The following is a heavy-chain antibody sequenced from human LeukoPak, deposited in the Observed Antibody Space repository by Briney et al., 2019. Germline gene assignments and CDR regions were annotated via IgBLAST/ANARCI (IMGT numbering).Heavy chain of an antibody. D-gene: IGHD3-22*01. CDR3: ARGVNYYDSSGYYSYYYYYMDV. V-gene: IGHV1-46*01. Sequence: GASVKVSCKASGYTFTGYYIHWVRQAPGQGLEWMGIINPSGGSTSYAQKFQGRVTMTRDTSTSTVYMELSSLRSEDTAVYYCARGVNYYDSSGYYSYYYYYMDVWGKGTTVTISS. CDR2: INPSGGST. J-gene: IGHJ6*03. CDR1: GYTFTGYY.